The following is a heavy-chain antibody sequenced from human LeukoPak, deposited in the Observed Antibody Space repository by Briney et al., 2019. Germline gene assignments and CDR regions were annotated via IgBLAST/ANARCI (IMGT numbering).Heavy chain of an antibody. CDR2: ISWNSGSI. CDR1: GFTFDDYA. V-gene: IGHV3-9*01. D-gene: IGHD3-10*01. J-gene: IGHJ4*02. CDR3: AKDIMVRGVIGNTPDY. Sequence: GGSLRLSCAASGFTFDDYAMHWFRQAPGKGLEWVSGISWNSGSIGYADSVKGRFTISRDNAKNSLYLQMNSLRAEDTALYYCAKDIMVRGVIGNTPDYWGQGTLVTVSS.